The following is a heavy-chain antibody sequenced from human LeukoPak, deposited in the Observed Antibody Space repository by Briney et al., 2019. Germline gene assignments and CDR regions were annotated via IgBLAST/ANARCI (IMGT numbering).Heavy chain of an antibody. CDR1: GLTFSSYW. Sequence: GGSLRLSCAASGLTFSSYWMSWVRQAPGKGLEWVANIKQDGSERYYVDSVKGRFTISRDNPKNSLYLQMNSLRAEDTAVYYCVRGFDYSSGWFDYWGQGTLVTVPS. J-gene: IGHJ4*02. D-gene: IGHD6-19*01. CDR2: IKQDGSER. V-gene: IGHV3-7*03. CDR3: VRGFDYSSGWFDY.